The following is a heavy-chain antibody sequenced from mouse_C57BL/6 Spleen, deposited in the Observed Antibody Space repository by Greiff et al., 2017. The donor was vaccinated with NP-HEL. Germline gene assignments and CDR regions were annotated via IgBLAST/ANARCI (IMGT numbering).Heavy chain of an antibody. J-gene: IGHJ3*01. CDR3: ARDRNGSYGWFAY. CDR2: IRYDGSN. D-gene: IGHD1-1*02. V-gene: IGHV3-6*01. CDR1: GYSITSGYY. Sequence: EVKLVESGPGLVKPSQSLSLTCSVTGYSITSGYYWNWIRQFPGNKLEWMGYIRYDGSNNYNPSLKNRISITRDTYKTQCILKLKPVTTEATATYYCARDRNGSYGWFAYWGQGTLVTVSA.